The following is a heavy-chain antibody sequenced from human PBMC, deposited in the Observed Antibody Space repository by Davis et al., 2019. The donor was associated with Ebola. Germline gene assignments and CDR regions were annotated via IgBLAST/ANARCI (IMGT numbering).Heavy chain of an antibody. CDR1: GVSLTDSGYY. CDR2: ISHRGYT. CDR3: WGPRLTNTSGWYYFDN. Sequence: SETLSLTCSVSGVSLTDSGYYWGWIRQRPGMGLEWIASISHRGYTFYNQSLQSRVTISADTSNNDFSLRLDSMTAADTAVYFCWGPRLTNTSGWYYFDNWGQGTLVTVSS. J-gene: IGHJ4*02. D-gene: IGHD6-19*01. V-gene: IGHV4-39*02.